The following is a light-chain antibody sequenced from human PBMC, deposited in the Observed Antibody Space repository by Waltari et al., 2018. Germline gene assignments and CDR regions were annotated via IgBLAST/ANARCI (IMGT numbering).Light chain of an antibody. CDR3: MQGTHWPYT. CDR2: RVS. V-gene: IGKV2-30*02. Sequence: VVMTQSPLSLPVILGQPAPISCKSSQSLVHSDGHTHLTWFQQMPGQSPRRLIYRVSTRDSGVPDRFSGSGSGSDFTLKISRVEAEDVAVYYCMQGTHWPYTFGQGTKLDIK. CDR1: QSLVHSDGHTH. J-gene: IGKJ2*01.